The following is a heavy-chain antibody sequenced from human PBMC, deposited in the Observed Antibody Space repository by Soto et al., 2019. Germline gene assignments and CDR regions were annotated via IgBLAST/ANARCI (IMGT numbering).Heavy chain of an antibody. CDR3: AKGVVREPAYFDY. D-gene: IGHD3-10*01. Sequence: GCCLRLCCTVSGFTFSAFAMYWVRQAPGKGLEWVALISYDGTNEDYAESVRGRFTVSRDNSKNTLYLDMNSLSAEDSAVYFCAKGVVREPAYFDYWGQGTLVTVSS. V-gene: IGHV3-30*18. CDR1: GFTFSAFA. CDR2: ISYDGTNE. J-gene: IGHJ4*02.